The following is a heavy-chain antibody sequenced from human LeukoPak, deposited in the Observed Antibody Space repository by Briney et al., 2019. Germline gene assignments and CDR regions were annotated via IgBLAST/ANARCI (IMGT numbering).Heavy chain of an antibody. Sequence: SETLSLTCTVSGGSISSGGYYWSWIRQHPGKGLEWIGYIYYSGSTYYNPSLKSRFTISVDTSKNQFSLKLSSVTAADTAVYYCARDRPSIVATTGYFDYWGQGTLVTVSS. D-gene: IGHD5-12*01. CDR3: ARDRPSIVATTGYFDY. J-gene: IGHJ4*02. CDR1: GGSISSGGYY. V-gene: IGHV4-31*03. CDR2: IYYSGST.